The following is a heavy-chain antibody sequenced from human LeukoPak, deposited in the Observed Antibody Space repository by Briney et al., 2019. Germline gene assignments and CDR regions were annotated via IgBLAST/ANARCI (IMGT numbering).Heavy chain of an antibody. J-gene: IGHJ6*03. CDR2: ISSSSYI. D-gene: IGHD6-19*01. CDR3: ARAGYSSYYMDV. Sequence: GSLRLSCAASRFTFSSYSMNWVRQAPGKGLEWVSSISSSSYIYYADSVKGRFTISRDNAKNSLYLQMNSLRAEDTAVYYCARAGYSSYYMDVWGKGTTVTVSS. V-gene: IGHV3-21*01. CDR1: RFTFSSYS.